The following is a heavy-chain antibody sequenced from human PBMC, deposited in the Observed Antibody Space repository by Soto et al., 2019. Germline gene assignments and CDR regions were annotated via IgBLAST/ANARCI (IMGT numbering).Heavy chain of an antibody. CDR1: GFTFSSYA. CDR3: AKDQLLWFGELSIWFDP. CDR2: ISGSGGST. V-gene: IGHV3-23*01. D-gene: IGHD3-10*01. J-gene: IGHJ5*02. Sequence: SLRLSCAASGFTFSSYAMSWVRQAPWKGLEWVSAISGSGGSTYYADSMKGRFTISRDNSKNTLYLQMNSLRAEDTAVYYCAKDQLLWFGELSIWFDPWGQGTLVTVSS.